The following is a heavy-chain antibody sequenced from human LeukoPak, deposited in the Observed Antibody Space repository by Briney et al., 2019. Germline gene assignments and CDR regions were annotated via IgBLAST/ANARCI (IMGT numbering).Heavy chain of an antibody. CDR3: TRPLRGGDLSTTEEG. V-gene: IGHV3-73*01. D-gene: IGHD2-21*02. CDR1: GFTFSGSV. CDR2: IRSKANIYAT. Sequence: GGALRLSCAASGFTFSGSVTHWVRQASGEGLEWVARIRSKANIYATAYAASGKGRLTISRDDSKNTAYLQMNSLKTEDTAVYYCTRPLRGGDLSTTEEGWGQGTLVTVSS. J-gene: IGHJ4*02.